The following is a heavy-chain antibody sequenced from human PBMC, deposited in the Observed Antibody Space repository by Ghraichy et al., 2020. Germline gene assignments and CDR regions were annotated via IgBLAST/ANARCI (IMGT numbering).Heavy chain of an antibody. D-gene: IGHD5-18*01. Sequence: GGSLRLSCAASGFTFSSYAMSWVRQAPGKGLEWVSAISGSGGSTYYADSVKGRFTISRDNSKNTLYLQMNSLRAEDTAVYYCAKDYGYSYGYGPYYYYGMDVWGQGTTVTVSS. J-gene: IGHJ6*02. CDR2: ISGSGGST. V-gene: IGHV3-23*01. CDR1: GFTFSSYA. CDR3: AKDYGYSYGYGPYYYYGMDV.